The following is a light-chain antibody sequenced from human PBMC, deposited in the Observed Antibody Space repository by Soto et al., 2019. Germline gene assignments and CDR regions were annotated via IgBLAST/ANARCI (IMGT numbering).Light chain of an antibody. J-gene: IGKJ2*01. CDR3: QQYGISPT. CDR2: DAS. CDR1: QNVISSH. V-gene: IGKV3-20*01. Sequence: VLTQSPGTLSLSPGERATLSCRASQNVISSHLAWYQQKPGQAPRLLIYDASSGATDIPDRFSGSGSGTDFTLNISRLEPEDFAVYYCQQYGISPTFGQGTKLEIK.